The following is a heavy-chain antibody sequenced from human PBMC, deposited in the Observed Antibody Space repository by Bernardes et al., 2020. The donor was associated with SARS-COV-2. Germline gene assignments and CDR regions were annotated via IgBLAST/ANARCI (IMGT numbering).Heavy chain of an antibody. CDR3: AKVLSEYQLLLYYYGMDV. J-gene: IGHJ6*02. Sequence: LRLSCAASGFTFSSYAMSWVRQAPGKGLEWVSAISGSGGSTYYADSVKGRFTISRDNSKNTLYLQMNSLRAEDTAVYYCAKVLSEYQLLLYYYGMDVWGQGTTVTVSS. D-gene: IGHD2-2*01. V-gene: IGHV3-23*01. CDR1: GFTFSSYA. CDR2: ISGSGGST.